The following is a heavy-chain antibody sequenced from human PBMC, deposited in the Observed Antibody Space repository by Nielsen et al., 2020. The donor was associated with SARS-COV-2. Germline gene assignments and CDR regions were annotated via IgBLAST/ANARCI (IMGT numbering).Heavy chain of an antibody. Sequence: GESLKISCAASGFTFSNYGMHWVRQAPGKGLEWLATISHDGSKKYYADSVRGRFTISRDNSENTLFLQVNSLRSEDTAVFYCARVAGRVVVTAPIDSWGQGALVIVSS. D-gene: IGHD2-21*02. CDR2: ISHDGSKK. CDR3: ARVAGRVVVTAPIDS. J-gene: IGHJ4*02. CDR1: GFTFSNYG. V-gene: IGHV3-30*03.